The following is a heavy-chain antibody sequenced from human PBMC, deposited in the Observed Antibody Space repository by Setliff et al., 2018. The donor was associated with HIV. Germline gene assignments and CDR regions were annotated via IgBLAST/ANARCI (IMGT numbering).Heavy chain of an antibody. CDR1: GGSIKSSSYY. CDR3: VTVVQDDLGVVLFDY. J-gene: IGHJ4*02. Sequence: SETLSLTCTVSGGSIKSSSYYWGWIRQPPGKGLEWIGELNYVGVTNHNPSLKSRVTTSVDTSKNQFSLKLSSVTAADTAIYYCVTVVQDDLGVVLFDYWGQGTLVTVSS. D-gene: IGHD3-3*01. CDR2: LNYVGVT. V-gene: IGHV4-39*01.